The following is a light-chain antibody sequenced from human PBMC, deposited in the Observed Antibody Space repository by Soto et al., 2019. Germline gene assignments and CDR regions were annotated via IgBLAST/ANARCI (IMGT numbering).Light chain of an antibody. CDR3: QHYNSYSEA. CDR2: DAS. Sequence: DIQMTQSPSTLSASVGDRVTITCRASQSISSWLAWYQQKPGKAPKLLIFDASSLESGTPSRFSGRRSGTQFTLTINGLQPDDFATYYCQHYNSYSEAFGQGTKVDIK. V-gene: IGKV1-5*01. CDR1: QSISSW. J-gene: IGKJ1*01.